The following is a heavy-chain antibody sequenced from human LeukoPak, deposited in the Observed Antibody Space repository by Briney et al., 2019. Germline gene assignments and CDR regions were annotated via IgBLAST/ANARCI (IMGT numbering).Heavy chain of an antibody. CDR1: GVSFSGYY. J-gene: IGHJ4*02. Sequence: SETLSLTCAVYGVSFSGYYWSWIRQPPGKGLEWIGEINHSGSTNYNPSLKSRVTISVDTSKNQFSLKLSSVTAADTAVYYCARGFIGRGTAARDYWGQGTLVTVSS. CDR3: ARGFIGRGTAARDY. V-gene: IGHV4-34*01. CDR2: INHSGST. D-gene: IGHD2-2*01.